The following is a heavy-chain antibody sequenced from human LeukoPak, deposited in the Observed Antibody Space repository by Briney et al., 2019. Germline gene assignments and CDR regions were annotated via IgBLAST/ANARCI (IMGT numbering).Heavy chain of an antibody. CDR2: IYHSGST. Sequence: KSSETLSLTCTVSGYSISSGYYWGWIRQPPGKGLEWIGSIYHSGSTYYNPSLKSRVTISVDTSKNQFSLKLSSVTAADTAVYYCARERQQLDYWGQGTLVTVSS. CDR3: ARERQQLDY. V-gene: IGHV4-38-2*02. D-gene: IGHD6-13*01. CDR1: GYSISSGYY. J-gene: IGHJ4*02.